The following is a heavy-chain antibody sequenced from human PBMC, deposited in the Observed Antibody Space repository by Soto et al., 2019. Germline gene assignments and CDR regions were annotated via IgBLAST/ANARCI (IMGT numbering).Heavy chain of an antibody. V-gene: IGHV1-24*01. CDR2: FDPEDGET. CDR1: GYTLTELS. CDR3: ALGAPVAGTRDPWYFDL. D-gene: IGHD6-19*01. Sequence: QVQLVQSGAEVKKPGASVKVSCKVSGYTLTELSMHWVRQAPGKGLEWMGGFDPEDGETIYAQKFQGRVTMTEDTSTDTAYMELISLRSEDTAVYYCALGAPVAGTRDPWYFDLWGRGTLVTVSS. J-gene: IGHJ2*01.